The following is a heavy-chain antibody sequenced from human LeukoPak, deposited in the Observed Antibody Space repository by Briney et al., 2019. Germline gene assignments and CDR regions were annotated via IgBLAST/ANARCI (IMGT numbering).Heavy chain of an antibody. J-gene: IGHJ5*02. CDR2: IYYSGST. CDR3: ARELTTRYYYDSSGYSNLFDP. D-gene: IGHD3-22*01. Sequence: PSETLSLTCSVSGGSISSYYWRWMRQPPGKGREGIGYIYYSGSTNYNPSLKSRVTISVDTSKNQFSLKLSSVTAADTAVYYCARELTTRYYYDSSGYSNLFDPWGQGTLVTVSS. V-gene: IGHV4-59*01. CDR1: GGSISSYY.